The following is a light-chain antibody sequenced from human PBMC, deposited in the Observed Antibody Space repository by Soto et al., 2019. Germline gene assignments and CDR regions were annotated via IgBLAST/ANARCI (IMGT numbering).Light chain of an antibody. Sequence: ETVMTQSPVTLSVSPGGRVTLSCRASQSFSSKLACYHQRPGQGPKVVIHGASTRASGIPARFSGSGSGTDFTLTISSLQSEDVGIYYCQQYYNWPPITFGQGTRLEIK. CDR3: QQYYNWPPIT. J-gene: IGKJ5*01. CDR1: QSFSSK. V-gene: IGKV3D-15*01. CDR2: GAS.